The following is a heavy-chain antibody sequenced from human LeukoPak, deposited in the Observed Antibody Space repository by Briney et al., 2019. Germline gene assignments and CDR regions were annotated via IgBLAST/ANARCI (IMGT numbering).Heavy chain of an antibody. J-gene: IGHJ4*02. CDR2: IWYDGSNK. CDR3: ARTRSGYHYGGFDY. V-gene: IGHV3-33*01. D-gene: IGHD3-22*01. CDR1: GFTFSSYG. Sequence: PGRSLRLSCAASGFTFSSYGMHWVRQAPGKGLEWVAVIWYDGSNKYYADSVKGRFTISRDNSKNTLYLQMNSLRAEDTAVYYCARTRSGYHYGGFDYWGQGTLVTVSS.